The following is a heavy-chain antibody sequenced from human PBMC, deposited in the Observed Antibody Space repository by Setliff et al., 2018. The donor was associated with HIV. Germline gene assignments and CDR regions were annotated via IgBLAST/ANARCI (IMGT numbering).Heavy chain of an antibody. Sequence: GGSLRLSCAASGFTFSSYAMHWVRQAPGKGLEWVAVKSFDGSNKYYANYVKGRFTISGDNSKNTLYLQMNSLREDDTAVYYCAKGVKWLDPWGQGIQVTVSS. CDR3: AKGVKWLDP. D-gene: IGHD3-16*01. CDR2: KSFDGSNK. V-gene: IGHV3-30*04. J-gene: IGHJ5*02. CDR1: GFTFSSYA.